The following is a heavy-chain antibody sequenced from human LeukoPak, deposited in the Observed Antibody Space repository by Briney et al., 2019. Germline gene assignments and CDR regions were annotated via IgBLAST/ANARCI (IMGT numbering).Heavy chain of an antibody. CDR1: GGSFSGYY. D-gene: IGHD5-18*01. Sequence: PSETLSLTCAVYGGSFSGYYWSWIRQPPGKGLEWIGEINHSGSTNYNPSLKSRVTISVDTSKNQFSLKLSSVTAADTAVYYCARGPRIQLWLSRPVDYWGQGTLVTVSS. CDR3: ARGPRIQLWLSRPVDY. J-gene: IGHJ4*02. CDR2: INHSGST. V-gene: IGHV4-34*01.